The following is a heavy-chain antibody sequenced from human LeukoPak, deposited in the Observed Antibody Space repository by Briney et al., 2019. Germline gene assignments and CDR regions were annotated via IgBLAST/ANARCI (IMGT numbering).Heavy chain of an antibody. CDR2: IYHSGST. CDR1: GYSISSGYY. D-gene: IGHD2-15*01. J-gene: IGHJ4*02. CDR3: AREGGASDFDY. Sequence: PSETLSLTCTVSGYSISSGYYWGWIRQPPGKGLEWIGSIYHSGSTYYNPSLKSRVTISVDTSKNQFSLKLSSVTAADTAVYYCAREGGASDFDYWGQGTLVTVSS. V-gene: IGHV4-38-2*02.